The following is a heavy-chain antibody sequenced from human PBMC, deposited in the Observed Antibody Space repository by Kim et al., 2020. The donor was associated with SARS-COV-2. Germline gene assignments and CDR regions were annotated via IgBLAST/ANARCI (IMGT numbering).Heavy chain of an antibody. V-gene: IGHV4-59*01. Sequence: SETLSLTCTVSGGSISSYYWSWIRQPPGKGLEWIGYIYYSGSTNYNPSLKSRVTISVDTSKNQFSLKLSSVTAADTAVYYCARSPGYCSGGSCYEILWYFDLWGRGTLVTVSS. CDR1: GGSISSYY. J-gene: IGHJ2*01. CDR3: ARSPGYCSGGSCYEILWYFDL. CDR2: IYYSGST. D-gene: IGHD2-15*01.